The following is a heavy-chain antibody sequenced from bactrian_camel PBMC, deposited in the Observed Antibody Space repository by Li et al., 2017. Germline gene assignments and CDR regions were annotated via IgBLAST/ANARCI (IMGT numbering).Heavy chain of an antibody. J-gene: IGHJ4*01. CDR3: AATDRVQRPAYGGACPSPTY. CDR2: IDYTGTA. D-gene: IGHD6*01. Sequence: HVQLVESGGGSVQAGGSLRLTCAHQDHRYSSYCIGWFRQAPGKEREGVAAIDYTGTARTADSVLGRFAISKDSAKKMIYLQMNSLKPEDTAVYYCAATDRVQRPAYGGACPSPTYWGQGTQVTVS. CDR1: DHRYSSYC. V-gene: IGHV3S1*01.